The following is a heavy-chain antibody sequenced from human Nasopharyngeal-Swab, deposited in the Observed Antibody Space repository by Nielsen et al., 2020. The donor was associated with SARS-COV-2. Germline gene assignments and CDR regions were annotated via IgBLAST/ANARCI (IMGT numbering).Heavy chain of an antibody. V-gene: IGHV3-30*03. CDR1: GFTFSSFG. CDR3: ARDAPAHYGAFY. CDR2: IAHDASNE. Sequence: GGSLSLSCAACGFTFSSFGMHWVRQAPGKGLEWVAFIAHDASNEYYGDSVKGRFSISRNSSKNTLYLQMDSLRGEDTAVYYCARDAPAHYGAFYWGRGTLVTVSS. J-gene: IGHJ4*02. D-gene: IGHD4-17*01.